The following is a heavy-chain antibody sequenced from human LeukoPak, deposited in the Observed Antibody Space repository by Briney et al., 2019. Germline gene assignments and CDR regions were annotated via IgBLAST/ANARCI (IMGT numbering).Heavy chain of an antibody. J-gene: IGHJ4*02. Sequence: SETLSLTCTVSGGSISSGGYYWSWIRQHPGKGLEWIGYIYYSGSTYYNPSLKSRVTISVDTSKNQFSLKLSSVTAADTAVYYCARDGSSGGGYFDYWGQGTLVTVSS. V-gene: IGHV4-31*03. CDR3: ARDGSSGGGYFDY. CDR2: IYYSGST. D-gene: IGHD3-10*01. CDR1: GGSISSGGYY.